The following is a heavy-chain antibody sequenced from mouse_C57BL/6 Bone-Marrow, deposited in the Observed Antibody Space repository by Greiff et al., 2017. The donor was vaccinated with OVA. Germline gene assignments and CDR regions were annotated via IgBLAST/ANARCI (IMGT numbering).Heavy chain of an antibody. D-gene: IGHD1-1*02. J-gene: IGHJ1*03. Sequence: EVQLQQSGAELVRPGASVKLSCTASGFTIKDYYMHWVKQRPGQGLEWIGWIDPENGDTEYTSKFKGKATMTADTSSNTAYLQLSSLTSEDTAVYCCTNGWPWYFDGWGKGTTVTVSS. CDR3: TNGWPWYFDG. CDR1: GFTIKDYY. V-gene: IGHV14-4*01. CDR2: IDPENGDT.